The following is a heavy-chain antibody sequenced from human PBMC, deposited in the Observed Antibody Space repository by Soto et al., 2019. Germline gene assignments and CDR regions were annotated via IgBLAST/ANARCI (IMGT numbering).Heavy chain of an antibody. J-gene: IGHJ4*02. Sequence: ASVKVSCKASGYPFTGYYMHWVRQAPGQRLEWMGWINTGNGDTRYSEKFQGRVTITRDTSASTAYMELSSLRSEDRDVYYCARRQQQLVQEAWAWYFDYWGQGTLVTVSS. CDR2: INTGNGDT. CDR3: ARRQQQLVQEAWAWYFDY. D-gene: IGHD6-6*01. V-gene: IGHV1-3*04. CDR1: GYPFTGYY.